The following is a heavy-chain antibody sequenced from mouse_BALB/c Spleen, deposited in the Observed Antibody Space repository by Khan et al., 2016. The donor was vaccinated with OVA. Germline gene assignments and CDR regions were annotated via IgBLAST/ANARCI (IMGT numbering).Heavy chain of an antibody. D-gene: IGHD4-1*02. J-gene: IGHJ2*01. V-gene: IGHV1-4*01. CDR3: ATTHER. CDR1: GYTFTSYT. Sequence: VQLQQSGADLARPGASVKMSCKASGYTFTSYTMHWVKQRPGQGLEWIAYSNPSSGYTKYNQKFKDKATLTADKSSSTAYMQLSSLTSEDSAVYYCATTHERWGQGTTLTVSS. CDR2: SNPSSGYT.